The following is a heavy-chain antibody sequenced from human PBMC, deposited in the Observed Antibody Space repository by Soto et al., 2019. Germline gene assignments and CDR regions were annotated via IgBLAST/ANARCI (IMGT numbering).Heavy chain of an antibody. J-gene: IGHJ4*02. V-gene: IGHV4-61*03. D-gene: IGHD3-10*01. Sequence: WETLPLTCTVSGGSVSSGSYYWSCIRQPPGKGLEWIGYIYNSESTNYNPSLKSRVTISVDTSKNHFSLRMSSVTAADTAVYYWARESDSGSYYFDYWGRGTLVTVSS. CDR1: GGSVSSGSYY. CDR3: ARESDSGSYYFDY. CDR2: IYNSEST.